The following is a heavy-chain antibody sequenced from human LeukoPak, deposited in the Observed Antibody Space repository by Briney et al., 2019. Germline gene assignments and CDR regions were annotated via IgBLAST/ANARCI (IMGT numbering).Heavy chain of an antibody. V-gene: IGHV1-8*01. J-gene: IGHJ4*02. CDR2: MNPNSGNT. Sequence: ASVKVSCKASGYTFTSYDINWVRQATGQGLEWMGWMNPNSGNTGYAQNFQGRVTMTRNTSITTAYMELNSLTSDDTAVYYCARAFGYSSGWPFDYWGQGTLVTVSS. CDR1: GYTFTSYD. D-gene: IGHD6-19*01. CDR3: ARAFGYSSGWPFDY.